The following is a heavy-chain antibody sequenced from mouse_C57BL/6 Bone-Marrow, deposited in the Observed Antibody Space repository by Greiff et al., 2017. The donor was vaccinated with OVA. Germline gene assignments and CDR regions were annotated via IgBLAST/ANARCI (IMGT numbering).Heavy chain of an antibody. Sequence: EVKVVESGEGLVKPGGSLKLSCAASGFTFSSYAMSWVRQTPEKRLEWVAYISSGGDYIYYADTVKGRFTISRDNARNTLYLQLSILKSEDTAMYYCTRDGYYAMGYWGQGTSVTVSS. V-gene: IGHV5-9-1*02. CDR3: TRDGYYAMGY. CDR2: ISSGGDYI. J-gene: IGHJ4*01. D-gene: IGHD2-3*01. CDR1: GFTFSSYA.